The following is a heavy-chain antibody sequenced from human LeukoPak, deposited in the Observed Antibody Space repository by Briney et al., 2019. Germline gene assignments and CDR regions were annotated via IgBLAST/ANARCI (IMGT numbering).Heavy chain of an antibody. V-gene: IGHV1-2*02. Sequence: ASVKVSCKASGYTFTGYYMHWVRQAPGQGHEWMGWINPNSGGTNYAQKFQGRVTMTRDTSISTAYMELSRLRSDDTAVYYCARDGWMTGSDAFDIWGQGTMVTVSS. J-gene: IGHJ3*02. CDR3: ARDGWMTGSDAFDI. D-gene: IGHD3-9*01. CDR2: INPNSGGT. CDR1: GYTFTGYY.